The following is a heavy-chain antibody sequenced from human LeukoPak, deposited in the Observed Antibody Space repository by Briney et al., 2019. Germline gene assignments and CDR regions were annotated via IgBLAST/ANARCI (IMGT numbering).Heavy chain of an antibody. CDR3: ARDGIVSAVSYFDY. CDR1: GFTFSSYA. Sequence: GGSLRLSCAASGFTFSSYAMHWVRQAPGKGLEWVSVISYNGSNKYYADSVKGRFTISRDNSKNTLYLQMNSLRAEDTAVYYCARDGIVSAVSYFDYWGQGTLVTVSS. V-gene: IGHV3-30-3*01. J-gene: IGHJ4*02. CDR2: ISYNGSNK. D-gene: IGHD1-26*01.